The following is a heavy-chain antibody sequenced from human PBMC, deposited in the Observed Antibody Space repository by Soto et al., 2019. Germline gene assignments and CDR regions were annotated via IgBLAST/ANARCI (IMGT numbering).Heavy chain of an antibody. CDR2: IYYSGST. D-gene: IGHD3-3*01. V-gene: IGHV4-59*12. J-gene: IGHJ5*02. CDR3: ARGYTIFGVVPPRGWFDP. Sequence: PSETLSLTCTVSGGSISSYYWSWIRQPPGKGLEWIGYIYYSGSTYYNPSLKSRVTISVDTSKNQFSLKLSSVTAADTAVYYCARGYTIFGVVPPRGWFDPWGQGTLVTVSS. CDR1: GGSISSYY.